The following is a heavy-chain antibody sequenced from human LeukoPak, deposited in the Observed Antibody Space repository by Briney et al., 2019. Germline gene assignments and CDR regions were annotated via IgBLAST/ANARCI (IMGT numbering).Heavy chain of an antibody. Sequence: SETLSLTCAVYGGSFSGYYWSWIRQPPGKGLGWIGEINHSGSTNYNPSLKSRVIISVDTSKNQFSLKLSSVTAADTAVYYCARRPYTAMVIYHKAGFDYWGQGTLVTVSS. J-gene: IGHJ4*02. CDR1: GGSFSGYY. D-gene: IGHD5-18*01. CDR2: INHSGST. V-gene: IGHV4-34*01. CDR3: ARRPYTAMVIYHKAGFDY.